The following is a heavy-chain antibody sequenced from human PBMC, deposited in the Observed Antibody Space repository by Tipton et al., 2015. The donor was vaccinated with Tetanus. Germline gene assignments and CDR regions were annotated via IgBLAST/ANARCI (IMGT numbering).Heavy chain of an antibody. CDR3: ARARVVAGTGGFNP. Sequence: SLRLSCAVSGFNFSNYWMHWVRQVPGKGLMWVSRISGDGTSTSYASSVRGRFTIFRNNAKNTVHLQMSGLRAEDTAVYYCARARVVAGTGGFNPWGQGTLVTVSS. J-gene: IGHJ5*02. CDR1: GFNFSNYW. CDR2: ISGDGTST. D-gene: IGHD6-19*01. V-gene: IGHV3-74*01.